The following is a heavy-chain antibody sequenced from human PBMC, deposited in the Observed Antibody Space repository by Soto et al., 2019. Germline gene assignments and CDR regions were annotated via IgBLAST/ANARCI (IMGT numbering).Heavy chain of an antibody. D-gene: IGHD3-3*01. CDR1: AGTPRRCSYY. V-gene: IGHV4-39*01. Sequence: TSTVSAGTPRRCSYYWGRLRQQKRKGLEWIGSIYYRGSTYYNPSLKSRVTISVDTSKKQFSRKLSSGTAAETAVYYCAGLFFYDLWSGELCIVSFDV. CDR2: IYYRGST. J-gene: IGHJ3*01. CDR3: AGLFFYDLWSGELCIVSFDV.